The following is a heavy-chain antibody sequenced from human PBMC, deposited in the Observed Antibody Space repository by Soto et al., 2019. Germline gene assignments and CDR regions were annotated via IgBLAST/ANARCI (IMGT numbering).Heavy chain of an antibody. Sequence: EVQLVESGGGLVQPGGSLKLSCAASGFTFSGSAMHWVRQASGKGLEWVGRIRSKANNYATAYAASVKGRFTIARDDSKNTAYLQVKSMKTEDTAVYYCTRHAVQYCGGGCYLLPYFDLWGRGTLVTVSS. D-gene: IGHD2-21*02. J-gene: IGHJ2*01. CDR2: IRSKANNYAT. CDR1: GFTFSGSA. V-gene: IGHV3-73*02. CDR3: TRHAVQYCGGGCYLLPYFDL.